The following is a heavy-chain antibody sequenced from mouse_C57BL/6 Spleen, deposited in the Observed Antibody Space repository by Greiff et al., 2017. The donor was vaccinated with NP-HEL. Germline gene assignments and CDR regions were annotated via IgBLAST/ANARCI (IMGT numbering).Heavy chain of an antibody. D-gene: IGHD2-2*01. J-gene: IGHJ3*01. CDR1: GYTFTSYW. CDR3: ALYYGYDGGFAY. V-gene: IGHV1-55*01. Sequence: QVQLQQPGAELVKPGASVKMSCKASGYTFTSYWITWVKQRPGQGLEWIGDIYPGSGSTNYNEKFKSKATLTVDTSSSTAYMQLSSLTSEDSAVYYCALYYGYDGGFAYWGQGTLVTVSA. CDR2: IYPGSGST.